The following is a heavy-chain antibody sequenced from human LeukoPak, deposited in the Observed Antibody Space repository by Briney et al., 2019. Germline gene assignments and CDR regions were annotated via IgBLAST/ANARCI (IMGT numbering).Heavy chain of an antibody. D-gene: IGHD3-10*01. J-gene: IGHJ4*02. Sequence: ASVKVSCKASGYTFTGYYMHWVRQAPGQGLEWMGWINPNSGGTNYAQKFQGRVTMTRDTSISTAYMELSRLRSDDTAVYYCARVLYYHGSGAVWGYWGQGTLVTVSS. V-gene: IGHV1-2*02. CDR3: ARVLYYHGSGAVWGY. CDR1: GYTFTGYY. CDR2: INPNSGGT.